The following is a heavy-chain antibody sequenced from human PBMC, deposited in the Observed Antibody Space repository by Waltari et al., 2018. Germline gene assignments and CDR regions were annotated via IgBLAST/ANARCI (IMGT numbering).Heavy chain of an antibody. Sequence: QVQLVQSGAEVKKPGASVKVSCKVSGYTLTELSIHWVRQAPGKGLEWMGGFDPEDGETIYAQKFQGRVTMTEDTSTDTAYMELSSLRSEDTAVYYCATYGSGSYPYYYYYGMDVWGQGTTVTVSS. D-gene: IGHD3-10*01. V-gene: IGHV1-24*01. CDR3: ATYGSGSYPYYYYYGMDV. CDR1: GYTLTELS. J-gene: IGHJ6*02. CDR2: FDPEDGET.